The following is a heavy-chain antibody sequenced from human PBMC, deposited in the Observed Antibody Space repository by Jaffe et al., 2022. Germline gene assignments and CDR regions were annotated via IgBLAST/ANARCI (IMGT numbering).Heavy chain of an antibody. CDR3: AGYDSGSLNLDY. D-gene: IGHD3-10*01. CDR1: GFIVSGNY. Sequence: EVQLVESGGGLVHPGGSLTLSCAASGFIVSGNYMSWVRQAPGKGLEWVSIIWSGGVTHYRDSVKGRFSIFRDHSKNTLYLEMNSLRPDDTAVYYCAGYDSGSLNLDYWGQGTLVTVSS. J-gene: IGHJ4*02. CDR2: IWSGGVT. V-gene: IGHV3-53*04.